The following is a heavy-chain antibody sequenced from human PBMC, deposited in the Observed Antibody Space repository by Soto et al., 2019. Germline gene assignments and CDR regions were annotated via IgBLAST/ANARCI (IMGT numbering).Heavy chain of an antibody. CDR3: AKGAGGGAATGAFGY. Sequence: EVQLVESGGGLVQPGRSLRLSCAASGFTFDDYAMHWVRQAPGKGLEWVSGISWNSGSIGYADSVKGRFTIARDNAKNYRERQKDSLGAEDTALDYRAKGAGGGAATGAFGYWGQGTLVTVSS. V-gene: IGHV3-9*01. D-gene: IGHD6-25*01. CDR1: GFTFDDYA. J-gene: IGHJ4*02. CDR2: ISWNSGSI.